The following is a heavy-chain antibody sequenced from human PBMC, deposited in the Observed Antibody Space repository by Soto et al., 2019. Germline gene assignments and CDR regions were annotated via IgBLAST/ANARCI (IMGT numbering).Heavy chain of an antibody. V-gene: IGHV5-51*01. CDR1: GYSFTSYW. Sequence: GESLKISCKGSGYSFTSYWIGWVRQMPGKGLEWVGIIYPGDSDTRYSPSFQGQVTISADKSISTAYLQWSSLKASDTAMYYCATHSRGYSYVPDYWGQGTLVTVSS. CDR2: IYPGDSDT. D-gene: IGHD5-18*01. CDR3: ATHSRGYSYVPDY. J-gene: IGHJ4*02.